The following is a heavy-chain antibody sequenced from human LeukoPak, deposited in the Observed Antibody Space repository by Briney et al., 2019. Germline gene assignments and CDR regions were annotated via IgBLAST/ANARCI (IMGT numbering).Heavy chain of an antibody. J-gene: IGHJ3*02. CDR2: IYHSGST. Sequence: PSETLSLTCAVSGGSISSSNWWSWVRQPPGKGLEWIGEIYHSGSTNYNPSLKSRVTISVDKSKNQFSLKLSSVTAADTAVYYCAREAYYYGRSAFDIWGQGTMVTVSS. CDR3: AREAYYYGRSAFDI. CDR1: GGSISSSNW. D-gene: IGHD3-10*01. V-gene: IGHV4-4*02.